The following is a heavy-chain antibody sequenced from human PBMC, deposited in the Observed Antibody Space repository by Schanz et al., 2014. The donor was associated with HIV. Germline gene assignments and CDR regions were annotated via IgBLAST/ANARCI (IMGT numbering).Heavy chain of an antibody. Sequence: EVQLVESGGGLVQPGGSLRLSCAASGFTLSGFWMSWVRQAPGKGLEWVSSISTSSTYIYYADSVKGRFTISRDNAKNSLFLQMNSLRAEDTAVYYCARGRDGYNSVYFDYWGQGTLVTVSS. V-gene: IGHV3-21*01. J-gene: IGHJ4*02. CDR1: GFTLSGFW. CDR2: ISTSSTYI. D-gene: IGHD5-12*01. CDR3: ARGRDGYNSVYFDY.